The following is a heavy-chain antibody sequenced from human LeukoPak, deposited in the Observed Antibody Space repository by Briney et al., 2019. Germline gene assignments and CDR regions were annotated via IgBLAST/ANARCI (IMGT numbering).Heavy chain of an antibody. CDR1: GFTFR. V-gene: IGHV3-23*01. CDR3: AKDLRYGSGSYLAY. D-gene: IGHD3-10*01. J-gene: IGHJ4*02. Sequence: PGGTLRLSCAASGFTFRGKGLEWVSAISGSGGSTYYADSVKGRFTISRDNSKNTLYLQMNSLRAEDTAVYYCAKDLRYGSGSYLAYWGQGTLVTVSS. CDR2: ISGSGGST.